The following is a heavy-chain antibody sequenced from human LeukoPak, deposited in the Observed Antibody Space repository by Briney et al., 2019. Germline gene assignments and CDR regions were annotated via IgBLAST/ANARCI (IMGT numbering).Heavy chain of an antibody. V-gene: IGHV3-23*01. CDR2: ISGSGGDT. CDR3: AKVPYGSGSYSTLDY. J-gene: IGHJ4*02. D-gene: IGHD3-10*01. CDR1: GFTFSSDA. Sequence: GGSLRLSCAASGFTFSSDAMSWVRQAPEKGLEWVLGISGSGGDTHYADSVKGRFTISRDNSKNTLYLQMNSLRVEDTAVYYCAKVPYGSGSYSTLDYWGQGTLVTVSS.